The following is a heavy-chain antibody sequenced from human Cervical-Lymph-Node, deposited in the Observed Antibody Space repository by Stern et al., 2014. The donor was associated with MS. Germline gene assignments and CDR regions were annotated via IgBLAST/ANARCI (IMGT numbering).Heavy chain of an antibody. D-gene: IGHD7-27*01. CDR3: AHSLLGPSRRWFDP. J-gene: IGHJ5*02. CDR1: GFSLSTSGVG. Sequence: QVTLRESGPTLVKPTQTLTMTCTFSGFSLSTSGVGVGWIRQPPGKALEWLALIYWDDDEHYSPSLKSRLTITKDTSKNQVVLTMTNMDPVDTATYYCAHSLLGPSRRWFDPWGQGTLVTVSS. V-gene: IGHV2-5*02. CDR2: IYWDDDE.